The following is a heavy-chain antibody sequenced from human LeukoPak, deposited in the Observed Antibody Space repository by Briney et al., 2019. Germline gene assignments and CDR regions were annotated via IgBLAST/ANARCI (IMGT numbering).Heavy chain of an antibody. D-gene: IGHD6-13*01. J-gene: IGHJ4*02. CDR1: GFTFSSYA. CDR2: ISGRGGST. CDR3: AKDRIQSYIAATGTSFDN. V-gene: IGHV3-23*01. Sequence: RTGGSLRLSCAASGFTFSSYAMSWVRQAPGKGLEWVSGISGRGGSTFYADSVKGRVTISRDNSKNTLYLQMNSLRAEDTAVYYCAKDRIQSYIAATGTSFDNWGQGTLVTVSS.